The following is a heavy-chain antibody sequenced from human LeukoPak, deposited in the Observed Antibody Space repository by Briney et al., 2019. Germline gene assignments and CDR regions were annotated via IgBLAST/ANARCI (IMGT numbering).Heavy chain of an antibody. J-gene: IGHJ4*02. V-gene: IGHV1-18*01. Sequence: ASVKVSCKASGYTFTSYGISSVRQAPGQGLEWMGWISAHNGNTNYAQKLQGRVTMTTDTSTSTAYMELRSLRSDDTAVYYCAREMGDDFWSGYYYFDYWGQGTLVTVSS. D-gene: IGHD3-3*01. CDR3: AREMGDDFWSGYYYFDY. CDR1: GYTFTSYG. CDR2: ISAHNGNT.